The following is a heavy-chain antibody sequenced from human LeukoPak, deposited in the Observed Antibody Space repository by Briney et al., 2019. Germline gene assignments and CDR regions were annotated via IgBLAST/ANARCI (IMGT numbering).Heavy chain of an antibody. Sequence: PGGSLRLSCAASGFTFSSYWMNWARQAPGKGLEWVASINHNGNVNYYVDSVKGRFIISRDNAKNSLYLQMNSVRAEDTAVYYCAREGTFGDYRASGDHWGQGALVTVSS. D-gene: IGHD2-21*02. CDR1: GFTFSSYW. J-gene: IGHJ4*02. V-gene: IGHV3-7*03. CDR3: AREGTFGDYRASGDH. CDR2: INHNGNVN.